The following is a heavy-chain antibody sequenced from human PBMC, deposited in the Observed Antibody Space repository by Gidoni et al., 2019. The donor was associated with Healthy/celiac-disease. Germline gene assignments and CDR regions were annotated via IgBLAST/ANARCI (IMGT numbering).Heavy chain of an antibody. CDR2: ISYDGSNK. J-gene: IGHJ4*02. Sequence: QVQLVESGGGVVQPGRSLILSCAASGFTFRSYAMHWVRQAPGKGLEWVAVISYDGSNKYYADSVKGRFTISRDNSKNTLYLQMNSLRAEDTAVYYCARVYYDFWSGYSAFDYWGQGTLVTVSS. CDR3: ARVYYDFWSGYSAFDY. CDR1: GFTFRSYA. D-gene: IGHD3-3*01. V-gene: IGHV3-30-3*01.